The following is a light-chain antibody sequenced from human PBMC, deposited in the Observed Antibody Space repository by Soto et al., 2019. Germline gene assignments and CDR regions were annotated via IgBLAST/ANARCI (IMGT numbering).Light chain of an antibody. Sequence: DIQMTQSPSTLPASIGDRVTITCRASQSITNRLAWYQQKPGKAPKVLIYDASYLESGVPSRFSGSGSGTEFILTISSLQPDDFATYYCQHYGGMWTFGQGTKVEIK. CDR3: QHYGGMWT. CDR2: DAS. V-gene: IGKV1-5*01. J-gene: IGKJ1*01. CDR1: QSITNR.